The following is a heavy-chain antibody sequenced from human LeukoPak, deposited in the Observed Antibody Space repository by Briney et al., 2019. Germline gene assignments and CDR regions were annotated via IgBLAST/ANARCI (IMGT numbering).Heavy chain of an antibody. J-gene: IGHJ4*02. CDR3: ARGGGVRSIDY. CDR2: INHSGST. CDR1: GGSFSGYY. V-gene: IGHV4-34*01. D-gene: IGHD3-10*01. Sequence: SETLSLTCAVYGGSFSGYYWSWIRQPPGKGLEWIGEINHSGSTNYNPSLKSRVTISVDTSKNQFSLKLSSVTAADTAVYYCARGGGVRSIDYWGQGTLVTVSS.